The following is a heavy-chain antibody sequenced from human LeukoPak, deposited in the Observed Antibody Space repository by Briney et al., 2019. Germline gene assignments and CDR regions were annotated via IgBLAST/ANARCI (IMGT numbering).Heavy chain of an antibody. CDR3: ARHPHRPPHYSYMDV. CDR1: GGSISSSSYY. CDR2: IYYSGST. Sequence: PSETLSLTCTVSGGSISSSSYYWGWIRQPPGKGLEWIGIIYYSGSTYYNPSLKSRVTISVDTSKNQFSLKLSSVTAADTAVYYCARHPHRPPHYSYMDVWGKGTTVTVSS. J-gene: IGHJ6*03. V-gene: IGHV4-39*01.